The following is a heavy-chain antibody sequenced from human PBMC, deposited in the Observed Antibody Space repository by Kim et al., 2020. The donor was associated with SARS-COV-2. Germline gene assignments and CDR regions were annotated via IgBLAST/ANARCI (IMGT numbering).Heavy chain of an antibody. J-gene: IGHJ4*02. CDR1: GYTFTGYY. Sequence: ASVKVSCKASGYTFTGYYMHWVRQAPGQGLEWMGRINPNSGCTNYAQKFQGRVPMTRDKSISTAYMELSRLRSDDTAVYYCARAYFVEMATIYDYWGQGTLVTVSS. D-gene: IGHD5-12*01. CDR2: INPNSGCT. V-gene: IGHV1-2*06. CDR3: ARAYFVEMATIYDY.